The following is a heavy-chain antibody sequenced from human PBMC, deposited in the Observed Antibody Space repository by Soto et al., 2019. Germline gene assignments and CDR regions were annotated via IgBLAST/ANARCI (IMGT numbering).Heavy chain of an antibody. J-gene: IGHJ4*02. CDR3: ARYFRGSGRYFFDY. V-gene: IGHV3-7*03. CDR2: INQDGGGT. CDR1: GFTFFSSF. Sequence: LRLSCVASGFTFFSSFMGWVRQAPGKGLQWVANINQDGGGTYYVDSVEGRFAISRDNAKDSLYLQMNSLRGEDTAVYYCARYFRGSGRYFFDYWGQGTLVTVSS. D-gene: IGHD6-19*01.